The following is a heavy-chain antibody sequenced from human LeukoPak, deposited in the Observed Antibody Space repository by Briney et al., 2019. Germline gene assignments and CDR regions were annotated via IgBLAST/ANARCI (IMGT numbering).Heavy chain of an antibody. CDR3: ARDRHDILTGYYPFDY. CDR2: IYTSGST. Sequence: SETLSPTCTVSGGSISSGSYYWSWIRQPAGKGLEWIGRIYTSGSTNYNPSLKSRVTISVDTSKNQFSLKLSSVTAADTAVYYCARDRHDILTGYYPFDYWGQGTLVTVSS. J-gene: IGHJ4*02. CDR1: GGSISSGSYY. V-gene: IGHV4-61*02. D-gene: IGHD3-9*01.